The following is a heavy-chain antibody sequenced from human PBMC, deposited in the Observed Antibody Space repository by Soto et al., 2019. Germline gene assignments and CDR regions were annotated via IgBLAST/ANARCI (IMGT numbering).Heavy chain of an antibody. Sequence: QVQLMQSGAEVKKPGASVKVSCKASGDTFTDYYIHWVRQAPGQGLEWMGTVNPSGGHTTYAQHFLGSVTMARDTSPSTLYMEQTSQTSDDTAIYYCARGGHVVVVTADLDYWGQGTLVTVSS. CDR2: VNPSGGHT. CDR3: ARGGHVVVVTADLDY. D-gene: IGHD2-21*02. CDR1: GDTFTDYY. V-gene: IGHV1-46*01. J-gene: IGHJ4*02.